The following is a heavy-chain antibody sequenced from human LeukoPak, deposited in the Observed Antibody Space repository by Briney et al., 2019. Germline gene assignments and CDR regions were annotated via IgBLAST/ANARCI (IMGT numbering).Heavy chain of an antibody. D-gene: IGHD5-18*01. CDR3: ARDSSLQLGAFDI. V-gene: IGHV3-21*01. Sequence: GGSLRLSCAASGFTFSNFAMNWVRQAPGKGLEWVSSISSSSSYIYYADSVKGRFTISRDNAKNSLYLQMNSLRAEDTAVYYCARDSSLQLGAFDIWGQGKMVTVSS. CDR1: GFTFSNFA. J-gene: IGHJ3*02. CDR2: ISSSSSYI.